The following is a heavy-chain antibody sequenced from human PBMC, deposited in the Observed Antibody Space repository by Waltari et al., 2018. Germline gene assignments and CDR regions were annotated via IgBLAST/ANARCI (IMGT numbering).Heavy chain of an antibody. D-gene: IGHD3-22*01. Sequence: QITLKESGPTLVKPTQTLTLTCTFSGFSLSTSGVGVGWIRQPPGKALEWLALIYWNDDKRYSPPRWSRLTLTKCTSKNQVVLTIATMDPVDTPTYYRAHRPASYYYDSRGYFNFDYWGQGTLVTVSS. CDR3: AHRPASYYYDSRGYFNFDY. CDR1: GFSLSTSGVG. J-gene: IGHJ4*02. CDR2: IYWNDDK. V-gene: IGHV2-5*01.